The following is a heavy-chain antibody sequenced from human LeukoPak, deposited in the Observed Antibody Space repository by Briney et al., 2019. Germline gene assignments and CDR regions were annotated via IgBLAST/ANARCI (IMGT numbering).Heavy chain of an antibody. Sequence: SETLSLTCTVSGGSISSSSYYWGWIRQPPGKGLEWIGSIYYSGSTYYNPSLKSRVTISVDTSKNQFSLKLSSVTAADTAVYYCAREGRHDSSGPDAFDIWGQGTMVTVSS. V-gene: IGHV4-39*07. J-gene: IGHJ3*02. D-gene: IGHD3-22*01. CDR3: AREGRHDSSGPDAFDI. CDR1: GGSISSSSYY. CDR2: IYYSGST.